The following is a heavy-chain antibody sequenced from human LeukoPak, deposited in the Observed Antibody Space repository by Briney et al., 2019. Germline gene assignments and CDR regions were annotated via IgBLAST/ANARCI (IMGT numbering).Heavy chain of an antibody. V-gene: IGHV3-30*02. CDR1: GFIFSSYG. CDR2: IRSDGTKT. CDR3: AKRYCSSASCRSGMDV. D-gene: IGHD2-2*01. Sequence: GGSLRLSCAASGFIFSSYGIHWVRQAPGKGLEWVALIRSDGTKTYYADSVEGRFTISRDNSKNTLYLQMYSLGADDTAVYYCAKRYCSSASCRSGMDVWGQGTTVTVSS. J-gene: IGHJ6*02.